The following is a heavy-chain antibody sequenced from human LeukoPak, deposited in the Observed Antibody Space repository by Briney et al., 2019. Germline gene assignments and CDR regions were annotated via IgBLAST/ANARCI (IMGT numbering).Heavy chain of an antibody. CDR1: GGSISSYY. CDR3: ARRGGSSSLSYYYGLDV. D-gene: IGHD6-6*01. V-gene: IGHV4-59*08. Sequence: SETLSLTCTVSGGSISSYYWSWLRQPPGRGLEWIGYIHYSGSTNYNPSLKSRVTISVDTSKNQFSLKLSSVTAADTAVYYCARRGGSSSLSYYYGLDVWGQGTTVTVSS. J-gene: IGHJ6*02. CDR2: IHYSGST.